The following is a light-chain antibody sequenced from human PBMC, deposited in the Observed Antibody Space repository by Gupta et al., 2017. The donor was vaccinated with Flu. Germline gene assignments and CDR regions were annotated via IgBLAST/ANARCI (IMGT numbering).Light chain of an antibody. CDR3: SSYTSSGTV. J-gene: IGLJ1*01. V-gene: IGLV2-14*01. CDR2: RVR. CDR1: SSDSGGYDF. Sequence: SALPQPASVLGSPGQSVTISCTGISSDSGGYDFVSWYQQYPGKAPKVMIYRVRNRPSGVSNRFSGSNSANTASLTISGLQPEDEADYYCSSYTSSGTVFGTGTKVTVL.